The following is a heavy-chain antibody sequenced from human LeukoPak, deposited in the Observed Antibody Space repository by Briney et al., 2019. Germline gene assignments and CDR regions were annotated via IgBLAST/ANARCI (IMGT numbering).Heavy chain of an antibody. CDR2: IKQDGSEK. V-gene: IGHV3-7*03. CDR1: GFTFSSYW. J-gene: IGHJ4*02. D-gene: IGHD3-22*01. Sequence: PGGSLRLSCAASGFTFSSYWMSWVRQAPGKGLEWVANIKQDGSEKYYVDSVKGRFTISRDNAKNSLYLQMNSLRAEDTAVYYCAKDLRELTMIVVGNYFDYWGQGTLVTVSS. CDR3: AKDLRELTMIVVGNYFDY.